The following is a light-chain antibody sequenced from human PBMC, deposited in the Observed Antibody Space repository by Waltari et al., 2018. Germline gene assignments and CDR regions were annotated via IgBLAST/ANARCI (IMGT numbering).Light chain of an antibody. CDR1: QSVRSN. CDR2: GAS. CDR3: QQYNNWPPWT. V-gene: IGKV3-15*01. Sequence: IVMTQSPTTLSVSPGERATLSCRASQSVRSNLAWYQQKPGQAPRLLIYGASTRATGIPARFSGSGSGTEFTLTIRSLQSEDFAVYYCQQYNNWPPWT. J-gene: IGKJ1*01.